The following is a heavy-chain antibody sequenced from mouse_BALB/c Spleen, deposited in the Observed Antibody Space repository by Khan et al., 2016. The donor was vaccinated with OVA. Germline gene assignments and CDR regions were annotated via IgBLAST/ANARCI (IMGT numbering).Heavy chain of an antibody. D-gene: IGHD4-1*01. V-gene: IGHV5-6*01. Sequence: EVHLVESGGDLVRPGGSLKLSCAASGFTFSAYGMSWVRQSPDKRLEWVATINSDGYYTYSPDSLKGRFIISRDNAKNTLYLQMRSLKSEDTAMYYCASHLTGSFAYWGQGTLVTVSA. J-gene: IGHJ3*01. CDR1: GFTFSAYG. CDR2: INSDGYYT. CDR3: ASHLTGSFAY.